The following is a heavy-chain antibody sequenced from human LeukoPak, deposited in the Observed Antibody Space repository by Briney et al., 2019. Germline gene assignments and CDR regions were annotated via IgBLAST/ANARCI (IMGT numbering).Heavy chain of an antibody. D-gene: IGHD6-19*01. CDR1: GFTFSSYE. Sequence: PGGSLRLSCAASGFTFSSYEMTWVRQAPGKGLEWVSYISYSSSTIYYADSVKGRFTISRDNAKNSLYLQMNSLRDEDTAVYYCARDERAGSGWYFVYWGQGTLVTVSS. CDR3: ARDERAGSGWYFVY. CDR2: ISYSSSTI. J-gene: IGHJ4*02. V-gene: IGHV3-48*02.